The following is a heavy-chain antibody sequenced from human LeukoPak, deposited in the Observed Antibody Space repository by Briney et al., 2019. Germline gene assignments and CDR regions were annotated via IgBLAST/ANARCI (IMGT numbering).Heavy chain of an antibody. J-gene: IGHJ5*02. CDR3: ASRVNVLRSIDP. CDR2: INHSGST. Sequence: SETLSLTCAVYGGSFSGYYWSWIRQPPGKGLEWIGEINHSGSTNYNPSLKSRVTISVDKSKNQFSLRLSSVTAADTAVYYCASRVNVLRSIDPWGQGTLVTVSS. D-gene: IGHD3-3*01. CDR1: GGSFSGYY. V-gene: IGHV4-34*01.